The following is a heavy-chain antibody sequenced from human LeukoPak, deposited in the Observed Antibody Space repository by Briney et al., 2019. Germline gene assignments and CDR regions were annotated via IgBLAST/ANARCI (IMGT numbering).Heavy chain of an antibody. D-gene: IGHD6-13*01. J-gene: IGHJ4*02. V-gene: IGHV3-30*18. Sequence: GGSLRLSCAASGFTFSSYGMHWVRQAPGKGLEWVAVISYDGSNKYYADSVKGRFTISRDNSKNTLYLQMNSLRAEDTAVYYCAKGADGDYWGQGTLVTVSS. CDR1: GFTFSSYG. CDR2: ISYDGSNK. CDR3: AKGADGDY.